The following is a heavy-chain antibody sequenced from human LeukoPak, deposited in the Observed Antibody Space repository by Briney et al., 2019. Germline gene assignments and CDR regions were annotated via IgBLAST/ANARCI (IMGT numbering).Heavy chain of an antibody. CDR2: TYYRSKWYN. CDR3: ARSLDGNRSKRGAFDI. D-gene: IGHD1-14*01. Sequence: SQTLSLTCAISGDSVSSNSAAWNWIRQSPSRGLEWLGRTYYRSKWYNDYAVSVKSRITINPDTSKNQFSLQLNSVTPEDTAVYYCARSLDGNRSKRGAFDIWGQGTMVTVSS. J-gene: IGHJ3*02. V-gene: IGHV6-1*01. CDR1: GDSVSSNSAA.